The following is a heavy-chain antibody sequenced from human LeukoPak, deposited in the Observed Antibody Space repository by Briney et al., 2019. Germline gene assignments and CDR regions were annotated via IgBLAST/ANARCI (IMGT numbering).Heavy chain of an antibody. CDR2: IYSGGST. CDR1: GFTVSNDY. D-gene: IGHD2-21*02. V-gene: IGHV3-53*01. Sequence: GGSLRLSCAVSGFTVSNDYMSWVRQAPGKGLEWVSVIYSGGSTYYADSVKGRFTISRDNSKNTLYLQMKSLRAEDTAVYYCARTDETAPAEDFQHWGQGTLVTVSS. J-gene: IGHJ1*01. CDR3: ARTDETAPAEDFQH.